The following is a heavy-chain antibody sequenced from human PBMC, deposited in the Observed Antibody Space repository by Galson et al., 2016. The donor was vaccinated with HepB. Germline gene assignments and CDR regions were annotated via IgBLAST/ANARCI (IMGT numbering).Heavy chain of an antibody. CDR1: GFSLSTTAVG. CDR3: ARRTYLVDAFDI. Sequence: PALVKPTQTLTLTCTFSGFSLSTTAVGVGWIRQAPGKAPEWLAFIYWDDNEYYSPSLQSRLTITKDTSKNQVVLTMTNMDPVDTATYYCARRTYLVDAFDIWGQGTMVTVSS. V-gene: IGHV2-5*02. J-gene: IGHJ3*02. CDR2: IYWDDNE. D-gene: IGHD2-8*01.